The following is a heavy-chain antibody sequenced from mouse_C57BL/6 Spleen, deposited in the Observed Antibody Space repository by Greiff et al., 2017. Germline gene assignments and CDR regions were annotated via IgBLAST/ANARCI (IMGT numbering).Heavy chain of an antibody. J-gene: IGHJ2*01. D-gene: IGHD2-13*01. CDR2: IDTEDGDT. CDR1: GFNIKDYY. V-gene: IGHV14-1*01. CDR3: TTGLYFDY. Sequence: VHVKQSGAELVRPGASVKLSCTASGFNIKDYYMHWVKQRPEQGLEWIGRIDTEDGDTEYAPQFQGKATMTSDTSSNTAYLQLSSLTSEDTAVYYCTTGLYFDYWGQGTTLTVAS.